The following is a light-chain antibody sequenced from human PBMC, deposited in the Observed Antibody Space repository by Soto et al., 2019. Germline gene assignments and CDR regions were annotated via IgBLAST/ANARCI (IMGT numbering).Light chain of an antibody. V-gene: IGKV3-11*01. J-gene: IGKJ5*01. Sequence: EIVLTQSPATLSLSPGERATLSCSASQYVSTYLAWYQQKPGQAPRLLIYDASNRATGIPARFSGSVSGTDFTLTISSLEPEDFAVYYCQQRGAFGQGTRLEIK. CDR1: QYVSTY. CDR3: QQRGA. CDR2: DAS.